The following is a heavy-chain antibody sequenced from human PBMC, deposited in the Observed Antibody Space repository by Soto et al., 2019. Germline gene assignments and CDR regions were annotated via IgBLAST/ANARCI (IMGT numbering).Heavy chain of an antibody. CDR1: GGTFSSYA. CDR3: AREGPLDYCSGGSCYFDY. Sequence: QVQLVQSGAEVKKPGSSVKVSCKASGGTFSSYAISWVRQAPGQGLEWMGGIIPIFGTANYAQKFQGRVTITADEVTSTAYMELSSLRSEDTAVYYCAREGPLDYCSGGSCYFDYWGQGPLVPVSS. CDR2: IIPIFGTA. J-gene: IGHJ4*02. V-gene: IGHV1-69*01. D-gene: IGHD2-15*01.